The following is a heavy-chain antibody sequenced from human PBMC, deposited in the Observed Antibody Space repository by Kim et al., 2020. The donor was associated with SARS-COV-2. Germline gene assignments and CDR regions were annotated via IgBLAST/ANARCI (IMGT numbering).Heavy chain of an antibody. CDR2: IYHSGST. CDR3: ARDFTRYRGDGHGMDV. D-gene: IGHD5-12*01. J-gene: IGHJ6*01. CDR1: GYSISSGYY. V-gene: IGHV4-38-2*02. Sequence: SETLSLTCTVSGYSISSGYYWGWIRQPPGKGLEWIGSIYHSGSTYYNPSLKSRFTISVDTSKNQFSLKLSPVTAADTAVYYCARDFTRYRGDGHGMDVWG.